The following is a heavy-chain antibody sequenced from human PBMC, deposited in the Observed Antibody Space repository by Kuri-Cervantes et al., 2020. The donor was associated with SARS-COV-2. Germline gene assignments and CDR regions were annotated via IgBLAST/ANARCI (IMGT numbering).Heavy chain of an antibody. Sequence: GESLKISCAASGFTFSNAWMSWVRQAPGKGLEWVGRIKSKTDGGTTDYAAPVKGRFTISRDDSKNTLYLQMNSLKTEDTAVYYCVKKIGGSCTATSCNGDGLDAWGQGTTVTVSS. V-gene: IGHV3-15*01. CDR3: VKKIGGSCTATSCNGDGLDA. J-gene: IGHJ6*02. D-gene: IGHD2-8*02. CDR2: IKSKTDGGTT. CDR1: GFTFSNAW.